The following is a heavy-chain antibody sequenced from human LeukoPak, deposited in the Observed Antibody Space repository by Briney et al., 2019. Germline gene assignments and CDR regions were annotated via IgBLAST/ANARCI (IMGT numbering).Heavy chain of an antibody. CDR3: AKDYGDYPAEYFQH. CDR2: ISGSGGST. Sequence: GSLRLSCAASGFTFSSYAMSWVRQAPGRGVEWVSAISGSGGSTYYADSVKGRFTISRDNSKNTLYLQMNSLRAEDTAVYYCAKDYGDYPAEYFQHWGQGTLVTVSS. V-gene: IGHV3-23*01. CDR1: GFTFSSYA. D-gene: IGHD4-17*01. J-gene: IGHJ1*01.